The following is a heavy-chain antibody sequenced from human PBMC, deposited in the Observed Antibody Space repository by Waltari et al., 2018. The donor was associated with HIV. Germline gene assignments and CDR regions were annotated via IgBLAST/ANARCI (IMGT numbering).Heavy chain of an antibody. V-gene: IGHV4-39*01. CDR3: ARHRGESVSDAFDM. D-gene: IGHD2-8*01. CDR2: MYYRGST. J-gene: IGHJ3*02. Sequence: QLQLQESGPGLVKPSETLSLTCTVSGASISRSSYYWGWIRQPPGKGLEWIGSMYYRGSTYYNPSLKSRVSISVATSKNQFSLKLSSVTAADTAVYYCARHRGESVSDAFDMWGQGTMVTVSS. CDR1: GASISRSSYY.